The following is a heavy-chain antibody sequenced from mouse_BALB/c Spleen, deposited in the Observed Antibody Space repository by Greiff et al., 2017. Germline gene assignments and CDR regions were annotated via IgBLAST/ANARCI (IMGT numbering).Heavy chain of an antibody. CDR2: INPSSGYT. V-gene: IGHV1-4*02. CDR1: GYTFTSYT. Sequence: VQLQQSAAELARPGASVKMSCKASGYTFTSYTMHWVKQRPGQGLDWIGYINPSSGYTEYNQKFKDKTTLTADKSSSTAYMQLRSLTSEDSAVYYCARKEVRRSYEGMEYWGQGTSVTVSS. D-gene: IGHD2-14*01. CDR3: ARKEVRRSYEGMEY. J-gene: IGHJ4*01.